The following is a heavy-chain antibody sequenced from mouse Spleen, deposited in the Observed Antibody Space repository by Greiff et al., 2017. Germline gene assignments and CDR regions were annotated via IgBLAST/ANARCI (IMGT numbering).Heavy chain of an antibody. J-gene: IGHJ1*01. CDR1: GISITTGNYR. CDR3: ARAPLGRGTNWYFDV. Sequence: EVQLQQSGPGLVKPSQTVFLTCTVTGISITTGNYRWSWIRQFPGNKLEWIGYIYYSGTITYNPSLTSRTTITRDTPKNQFFLEMNSLTAEDTATYYCARAPLGRGTNWYFDVWGAGTTVTVSS. V-gene: IGHV3-5*01. D-gene: IGHD4-1*01. CDR2: IYYSGTI.